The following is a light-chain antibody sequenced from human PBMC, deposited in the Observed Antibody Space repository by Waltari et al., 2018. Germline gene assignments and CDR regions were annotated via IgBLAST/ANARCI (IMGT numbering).Light chain of an antibody. J-gene: IGKJ1*01. CDR3: QQFNEYPWT. V-gene: IGKV1-39*01. CDR1: KNIRSY. CDR2: AAS. Sequence: DLQMTQSPSSLSASVGDRVTISCRASKNIRSYLSWYQQKPGIAPKLVIYAASTLQSGVPSRFSGSGSGTNFTLTITSLQPEDVGTYYCQQFNEYPWTFGQGTKVEIK.